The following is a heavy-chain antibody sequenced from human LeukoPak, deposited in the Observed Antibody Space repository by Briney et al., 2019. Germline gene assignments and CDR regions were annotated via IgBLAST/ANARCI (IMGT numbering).Heavy chain of an antibody. J-gene: IGHJ3*02. CDR1: GGSISSGSYY. CDR3: ARELSGSYAFDI. Sequence: SQTLSLTCTVSGGSISSGSYYWSWIRQPAGKGLEWIGRIYTSGSTNYNPSLKSRVTISVDTSKNQFSLKLSSVTAADTVVYYCARELSGSYAFDIWGQGTMVTVSS. D-gene: IGHD3-10*01. CDR2: IYTSGST. V-gene: IGHV4-61*02.